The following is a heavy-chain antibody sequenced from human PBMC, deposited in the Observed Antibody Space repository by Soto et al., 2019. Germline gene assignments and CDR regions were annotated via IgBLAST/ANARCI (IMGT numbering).Heavy chain of an antibody. J-gene: IGHJ4*02. V-gene: IGHV1-18*01. CDR2: ISTYSGKT. CDR3: ARDRLHTSSSITFDY. Sequence: GASVMLSCKASGYTFTTYAISWVRQAPGQGLEWMVWISTYSGKTDYAQSLQGRVTMNTDTSTNTAYKELRSLRSDDTAVYYCARDRLHTSSSITFDYWGQGALVTVSS. CDR1: GYTFTTYA. D-gene: IGHD6-6*01.